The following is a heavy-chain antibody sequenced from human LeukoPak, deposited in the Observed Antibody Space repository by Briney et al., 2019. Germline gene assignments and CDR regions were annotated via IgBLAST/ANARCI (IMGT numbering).Heavy chain of an antibody. D-gene: IGHD6-19*01. CDR2: INHSGST. V-gene: IGHV4-34*01. CDR3: ARGISSGWYEPFDY. CDR1: GGSFSGYY. Sequence: PETLSLTCAVYGGSFSGYYWSWIRQPPGKGLEWIGEINHSGSTNYNPSLKSRVTISVDTPKNQFSLKLSSVTAADTAVYYCARGISSGWYEPFDYWGQGTLVTVSS. J-gene: IGHJ4*02.